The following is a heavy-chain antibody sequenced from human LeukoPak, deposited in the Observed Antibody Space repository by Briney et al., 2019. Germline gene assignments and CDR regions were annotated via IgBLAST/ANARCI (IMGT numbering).Heavy chain of an antibody. D-gene: IGHD5-18*01. CDR1: GFTFSSYE. V-gene: IGHV3-48*03. CDR2: ISSSGSTI. J-gene: IGHJ4*02. Sequence: PGGSLRLSCAASGFTFSSYEMNWVRQAPGKGLEWVSYISSSGSTIYYADSVKGRFTISRDNAKNTVYLQLNSLRAEDTAVYYCARGGAYSYGYVGYWGQGTLVTVSS. CDR3: ARGGAYSYGYVGY.